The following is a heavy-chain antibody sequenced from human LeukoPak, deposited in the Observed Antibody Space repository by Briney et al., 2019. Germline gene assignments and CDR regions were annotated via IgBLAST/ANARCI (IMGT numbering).Heavy chain of an antibody. CDR2: MNPNSGNT. V-gene: IGHV1-8*01. CDR3: ARGGRRTTLTRYYYGMDV. Sequence: ASVKVSCKASGYTFTSYDINWVRHATGQGLEWMGWMNPNSGNTGYAQKFQGRVTMTRNTSISTAYMELSSLRSEDTAVYYCARGGRRTTLTRYYYGMDVWGQGTTVTVSS. J-gene: IGHJ6*02. CDR1: GYTFTSYD. D-gene: IGHD1-1*01.